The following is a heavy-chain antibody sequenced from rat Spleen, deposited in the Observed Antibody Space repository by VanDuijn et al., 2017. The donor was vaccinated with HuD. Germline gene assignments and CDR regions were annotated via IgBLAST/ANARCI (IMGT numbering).Heavy chain of an antibody. CDR3: IRESLPGYNSHWFVY. Sequence: QVQLKESGPGLVQPSETLSLTCTVSGFSLTSYGVSWVRQPSGKGPEWMGRMWYDGDTAYNSALRSRLSISRDTSKSQVFLNGNSLQTEDTATYFCIRESLPGYNSHWFVYWGQGTLVTVSS. J-gene: IGHJ3*01. CDR1: GFSLTSYG. D-gene: IGHD1-4*01. V-gene: IGHV2-34*01. CDR2: MWYDGDT.